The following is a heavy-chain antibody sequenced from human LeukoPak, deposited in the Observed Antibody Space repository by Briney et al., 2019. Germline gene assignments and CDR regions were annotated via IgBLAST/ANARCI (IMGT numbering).Heavy chain of an antibody. J-gene: IGHJ4*02. Sequence: GGSLRLSCAASGFTFSNYAMSWVRQAPGKGLEWVSAISRSGSTSYYVDSVKGRFTISRDTSKNTLYLQMNSLRAEDTAVYYCAKGGPYSSSWQSDYWGQGTLVTVSS. CDR2: ISRSGSTS. CDR3: AKGGPYSSSWQSDY. D-gene: IGHD6-13*01. V-gene: IGHV3-23*01. CDR1: GFTFSNYA.